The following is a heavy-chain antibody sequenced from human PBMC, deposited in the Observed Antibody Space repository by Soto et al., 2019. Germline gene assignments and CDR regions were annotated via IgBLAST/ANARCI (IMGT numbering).Heavy chain of an antibody. CDR3: VRDLNQPLRTHSDY. J-gene: IGHJ4*02. CDR2: TYYRSKWYS. CDR1: GDSVSSNIAT. Sequence: PSQTLSLTCAISGDSVSSNIATWNWIRQSPSRGLEWLGRTYYRSKWYSDYALSVKSRITINPDTSKNQFSLQLNSVTPEDTAVYYCVRDLNQPLRTHSDYWGQGTLVTVSS. D-gene: IGHD2-2*01. V-gene: IGHV6-1*01.